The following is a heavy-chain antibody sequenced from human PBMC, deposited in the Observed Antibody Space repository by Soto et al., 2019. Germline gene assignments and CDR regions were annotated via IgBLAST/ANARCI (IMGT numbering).Heavy chain of an antibody. V-gene: IGHV4-4*02. CDR2: IYHKGIT. CDR1: GTSISSSYW. CDR3: ATVPPRMVVVLAEFPT. D-gene: IGHD2-21*01. Sequence: QVQLKQSGPGLVRPSGTLSLTCRVSGTSISSSYWWAWVRQSPGKGLEWLGEIYHKGITKYNPSLKSRVSMSLDKSNNQFSLKLTSVTAADTAVYYCATVPPRMVVVLAEFPTWGQGTLVTVSS. J-gene: IGHJ4*02.